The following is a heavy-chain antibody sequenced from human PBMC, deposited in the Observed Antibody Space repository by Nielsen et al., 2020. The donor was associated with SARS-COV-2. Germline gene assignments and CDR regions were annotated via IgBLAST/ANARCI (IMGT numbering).Heavy chain of an antibody. V-gene: IGHV1-46*01. CDR2: INPSGGST. J-gene: IGHJ6*02. D-gene: IGHD3-3*01. CDR1: GYTFTSYY. Sequence: ASVKVSCKAPGYTFTSYYMHWVRQAPGQGLEWMGIINPSGGSTSYAQKFQGRVTMTRDTSTSTVYMELSSLRSEDTAVYYCARESVVGIFGVVITYGMDVWGQGTTVTVSS. CDR3: ARESVVGIFGVVITYGMDV.